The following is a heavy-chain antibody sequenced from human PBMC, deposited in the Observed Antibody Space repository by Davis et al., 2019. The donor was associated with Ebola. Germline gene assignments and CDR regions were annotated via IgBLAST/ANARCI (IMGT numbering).Heavy chain of an antibody. D-gene: IGHD1-1*01. CDR2: ISGSGGST. CDR1: GFTFSSYA. CDR3: ARVNYGGRTGVEDY. V-gene: IGHV3-23*01. J-gene: IGHJ4*02. Sequence: GESLKISCAASGFTFSSYAMSWVRQAPGKGLEWVSAISGSGGSTYYADSVKGRFTISRDNSKNTLYLQMNSLRAEDTAVYYCARVNYGGRTGVEDYWGQGTLVTVSS.